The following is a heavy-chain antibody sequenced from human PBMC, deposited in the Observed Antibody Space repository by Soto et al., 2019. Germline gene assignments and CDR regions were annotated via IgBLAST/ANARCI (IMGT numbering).Heavy chain of an antibody. D-gene: IGHD5-12*01. J-gene: IGHJ4*02. CDR2: IYPGDSDT. CDR1: GYKVSTWHNFTSYW. Sequence: GESLKISCMGSGYKVSTWHNFTSYWIAWVRQMPGEGLEWMGIIYPGDSDTRYSPSFQGQVTISADKSINSVYLQWSSLKASETAVYYCVRQWRGYDLYFDSWGQGTLVTVSS. V-gene: IGHV5-51*01. CDR3: VRQWRGYDLYFDS.